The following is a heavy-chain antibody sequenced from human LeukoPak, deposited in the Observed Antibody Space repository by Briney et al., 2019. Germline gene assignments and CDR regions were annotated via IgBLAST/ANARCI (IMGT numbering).Heavy chain of an antibody. V-gene: IGHV4-38-2*02. D-gene: IGHD4-23*01. J-gene: IGHJ4*02. CDR1: GYSISSGFY. Sequence: SETLSLTCTVSGYSISSGFYWGWIRQPPAKGLECIGSIYHSGSTYYNPSLNSRVTISVDTSKNQFSLNLSSVTAADTAMYYCARAVGTSRNFFDYWGQGTLVTVSS. CDR2: IYHSGST. CDR3: ARAVGTSRNFFDY.